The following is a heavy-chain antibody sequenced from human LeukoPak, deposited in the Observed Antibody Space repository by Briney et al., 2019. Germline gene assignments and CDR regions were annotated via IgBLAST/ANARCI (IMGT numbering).Heavy chain of an antibody. D-gene: IGHD3-9*01. CDR1: GGSISSYY. V-gene: IGHV4-59*08. Sequence: PSETLSLTCTVSGGSISSYYWSWIRQPLGKGLEWIGYIYYSGTTNYNPSLKRRVTISVDTSKNQFSLKLSSVTAADTAVYSCARHYDILTGYRTDAFDMWGQGTMVTVSS. J-gene: IGHJ3*02. CDR2: IYYSGTT. CDR3: ARHYDILTGYRTDAFDM.